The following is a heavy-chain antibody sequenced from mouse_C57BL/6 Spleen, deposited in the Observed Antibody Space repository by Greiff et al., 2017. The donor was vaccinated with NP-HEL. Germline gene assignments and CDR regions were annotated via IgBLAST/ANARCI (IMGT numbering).Heavy chain of an antibody. D-gene: IGHD3-2*02. V-gene: IGHV5-17*01. Sequence: EVHLVESGGGLVKPGGSLKLSCAASGFTFSDYGMHWVRQAPEKGLEWVAYISSGSSTIYYADTVKGRFTISRDNAKNTLFLQMTSLRSEDTAMYYCARGTAQVPFAYWGQGTLVTVSA. CDR3: ARGTAQVPFAY. CDR2: ISSGSSTI. CDR1: GFTFSDYG. J-gene: IGHJ3*01.